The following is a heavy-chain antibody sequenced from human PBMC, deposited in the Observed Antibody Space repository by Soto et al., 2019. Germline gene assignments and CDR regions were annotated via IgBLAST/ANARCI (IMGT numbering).Heavy chain of an antibody. CDR2: INPSDSHT. D-gene: IGHD4-4*01. Sequence: PGESLKISCQGSGYTFTNHWITWVRQMPGKGLEWMGRINPSDSHTNYSPSFQGHVTITADKSTSTAYMELSSLRSEDTAVYYCARDGDYSNYGWFDPWGQGTLVTVSS. CDR1: GYTFTNHW. CDR3: ARDGDYSNYGWFDP. J-gene: IGHJ5*02. V-gene: IGHV5-10-1*01.